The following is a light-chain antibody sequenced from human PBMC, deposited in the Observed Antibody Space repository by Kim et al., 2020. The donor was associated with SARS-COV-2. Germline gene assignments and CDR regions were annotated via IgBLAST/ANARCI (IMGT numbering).Light chain of an antibody. J-gene: IGLJ2*01. V-gene: IGLV1-40*01. CDR1: SSNIGAGYD. CDR2: GNN. Sequence: QRVTISCTGSSSNIGAGYDVHWYQQLPGTAPKLLISGNNNRPSGVPDRFSGSKSGSSASLAITGLQAEDEADYYCQSYDNRMSGVVFGGGTQLTVL. CDR3: QSYDNRMSGVV.